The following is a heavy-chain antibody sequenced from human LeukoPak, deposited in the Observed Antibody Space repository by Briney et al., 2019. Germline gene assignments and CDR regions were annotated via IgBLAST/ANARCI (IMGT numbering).Heavy chain of an antibody. CDR3: ARDSPEAILGSNWFDP. J-gene: IGHJ5*02. Sequence: GGSLRLSCAASGFTFSVYYMSWVRQAPGKGLEGVSCIRSSSSYTNYVDSVNGRFTISRDNAKNSLYLQMNSLRAEDTAVYYCARDSPEAILGSNWFDPWGQGTLVTVSS. CDR1: GFTFSVYY. CDR2: IRSSSSYT. V-gene: IGHV3-11*06. D-gene: IGHD2/OR15-2a*01.